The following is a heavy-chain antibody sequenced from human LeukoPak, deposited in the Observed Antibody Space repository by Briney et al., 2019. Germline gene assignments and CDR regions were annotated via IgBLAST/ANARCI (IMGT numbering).Heavy chain of an antibody. D-gene: IGHD6-19*01. CDR3: AKVSRIPRTKPPTIAVFEAFDI. J-gene: IGHJ3*02. Sequence: SETLSLTCTVSGGSISDYYWSWIRQPAGKGLEWIGRIYSSGSTNYIPSLKSRVTMSVDTSKNQFSLKLSSVTAADTAVYYCAKVSRIPRTKPPTIAVFEAFDIWGPGTMVTVSS. CDR2: IYSSGST. V-gene: IGHV4-4*07. CDR1: GGSISDYY.